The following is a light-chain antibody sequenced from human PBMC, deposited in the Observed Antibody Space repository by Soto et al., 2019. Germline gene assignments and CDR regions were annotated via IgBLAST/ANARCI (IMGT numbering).Light chain of an antibody. CDR2: AAS. CDR1: QSISSY. CDR3: QQSYSTLFT. J-gene: IGKJ3*01. V-gene: IGKV1-39*01. Sequence: PSSLSASVGDRVTITCRASQSISSYLNWYQQKPGKAPKLLIYAASSLQSGVPSRFSGSGSGTDFTLTISSLQPEDFATYYCQQSYSTLFTFGPGTKVDIK.